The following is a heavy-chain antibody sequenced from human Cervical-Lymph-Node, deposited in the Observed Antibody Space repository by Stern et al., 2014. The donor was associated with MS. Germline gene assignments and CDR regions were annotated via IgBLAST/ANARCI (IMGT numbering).Heavy chain of an antibody. CDR3: AKGGWNFFDY. CDR2: IYPGDSDT. Sequence: VQLVESGAEVKKPGESLKISCKGSGFSFTSDSIAWVRRMPGKGLEWMGIIYPGDSDTRYSPSFQGQVTISADRSFSTAYLQWSSLKASDTAMYYCAKGGWNFFDYWGQGTLVTVSS. D-gene: IGHD6-19*01. CDR1: GFSFTSDS. V-gene: IGHV5-51*03. J-gene: IGHJ4*02.